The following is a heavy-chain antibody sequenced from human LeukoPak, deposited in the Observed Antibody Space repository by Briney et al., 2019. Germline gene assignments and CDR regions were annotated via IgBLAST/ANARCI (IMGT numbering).Heavy chain of an antibody. J-gene: IGHJ4*02. CDR2: IDDPNSYK. CDR1: GGSIRTTTW. Sequence: ETLSLTCSVSGGSIRTTTWWSWVRPAPGKGLEWVSSIDDPNSYKYYADSVRGRFTVSRDNAKNLVFLQMNSLRADDTAVYYCARETVAGWDYWGQGTLVTVSS. CDR3: ARETVAGWDY. V-gene: IGHV3-21*01. D-gene: IGHD6-19*01.